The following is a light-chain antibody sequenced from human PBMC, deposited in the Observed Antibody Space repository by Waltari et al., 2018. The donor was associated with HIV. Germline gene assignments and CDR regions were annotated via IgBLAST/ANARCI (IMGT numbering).Light chain of an antibody. CDR3: QSADSSGTYV. V-gene: IGLV3-25*03. J-gene: IGLJ1*01. Sequence: SYELTQPPSVSVSPGQTARITCSGDALPKKYVYWYQQRPGQAPVLVRYNDRERRSGSPERVSGSSSGTTVTLTISGVQAEDEAAYYCQSADSSGTYVFGTGTKVTVL. CDR1: ALPKKY. CDR2: NDR.